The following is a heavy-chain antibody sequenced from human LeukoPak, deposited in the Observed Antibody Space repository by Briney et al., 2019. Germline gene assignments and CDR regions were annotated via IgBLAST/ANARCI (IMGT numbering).Heavy chain of an antibody. CDR2: IGTTGGT. J-gene: IGHJ4*02. Sequence: GGSLRLSCAASGFTFSNYDMHWVRQAPGKGLEWVSAIGTTGGTFYPGSVKGRFTISSENDKSYSYLQMNNMRAGDTAVYYYARGYRSSWGRAFDYWGQGTLVTVSS. CDR1: GFTFSNYD. CDR3: ARGYRSSWGRAFDY. V-gene: IGHV3-13*01. D-gene: IGHD6-6*01.